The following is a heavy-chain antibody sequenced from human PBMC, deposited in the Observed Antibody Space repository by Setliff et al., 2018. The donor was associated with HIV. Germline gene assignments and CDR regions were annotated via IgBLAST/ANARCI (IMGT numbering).Heavy chain of an antibody. CDR2: ISSGYNTV. V-gene: IGHV3-48*04. D-gene: IGHD3-22*01. J-gene: IGHJ4*02. CDR3: ARDDDTTSHYGLFEF. CDR1: GFSFSTST. Sequence: PGGSLRLSCAASGFSFSTSTMNWVRQAPGRGLEWLSYISSGYNTVYYADSVKGRFTISRDDAENSLSLQMDSLRVDDTAVYYCARDDDTTSHYGLFEFWGQGTLVTISS.